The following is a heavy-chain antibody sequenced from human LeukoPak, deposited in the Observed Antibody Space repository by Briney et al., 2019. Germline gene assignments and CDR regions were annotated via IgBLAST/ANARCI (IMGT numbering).Heavy chain of an antibody. D-gene: IGHD3-10*01. CDR2: INPNSGGT. CDR1: GYTFTGYY. Sequence: GASVKVSCKASGYTFTGYYMHWVRQAPGQGLEWMGWINPNSGGTNYAQKFQGWVTMTRDTSISTAYMELSRLRSDDTAVYYCAKGEYYYGSGSYYLDYWGQGTLVTVSS. J-gene: IGHJ4*02. V-gene: IGHV1-2*04. CDR3: AKGEYYYGSGSYYLDY.